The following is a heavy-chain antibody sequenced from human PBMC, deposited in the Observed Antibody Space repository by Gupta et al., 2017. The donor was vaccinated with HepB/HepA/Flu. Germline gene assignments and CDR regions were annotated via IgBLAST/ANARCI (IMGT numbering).Heavy chain of an antibody. CDR3: ARDYYDIDGRCLDS. J-gene: IGHJ4*02. V-gene: IGHV3-33*01. D-gene: IGHD3-16*01. CDR1: RVTVNTSG. Sequence: QVQLVVPGGGGVRPGVPRCLPCAGSRVTVNTSGMHWARQAPGRGLEWVAVIGRDGSNIYYADSVKGRITISRDNSKSTVYLPMTSLRGEDSGVYYCARDYYDIDGRCLDSWGQGTVVTVSS. CDR2: IGRDGSNI.